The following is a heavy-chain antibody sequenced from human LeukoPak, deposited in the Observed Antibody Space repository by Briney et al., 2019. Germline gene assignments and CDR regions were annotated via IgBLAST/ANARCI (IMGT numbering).Heavy chain of an antibody. V-gene: IGHV3-30*03. D-gene: IGHD3-22*01. CDR2: IPYDKSTA. CDR1: GFIFSNYA. Sequence: GGSLRLSCAASGFIFSNYAMSWVRQAPGKGLEWVAFIPYDKSTAYYADSVKGRFTISRDNAKNTVSLQMNSLRAEDTGVYYCARAPSEIGGYYPEYFRHWGQGTLVTVSS. CDR3: ARAPSEIGGYYPEYFRH. J-gene: IGHJ1*01.